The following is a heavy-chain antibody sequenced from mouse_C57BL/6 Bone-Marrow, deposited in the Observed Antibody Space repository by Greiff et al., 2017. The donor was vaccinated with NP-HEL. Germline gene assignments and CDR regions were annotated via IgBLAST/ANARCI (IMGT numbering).Heavy chain of an antibody. CDR3: TTDYYYYAMDY. J-gene: IGHJ4*01. V-gene: IGHV14-4*01. Sequence: VQLQQSGAELVRPGASVKLSCTASGFNIKDDYMHWVKQRPEQGLEWIGWIDPENGDTEYASKFQGKATITADTSSNTAYLQLSSLTSEDTAVYYCTTDYYYYAMDYWGQGTSVTVSS. CDR2: IDPENGDT. CDR1: GFNIKDDY. D-gene: IGHD1-1*02.